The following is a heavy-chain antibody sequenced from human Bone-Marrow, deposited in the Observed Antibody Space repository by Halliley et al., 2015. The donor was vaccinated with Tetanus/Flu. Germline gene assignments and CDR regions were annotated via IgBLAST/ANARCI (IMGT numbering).Heavy chain of an antibody. V-gene: IGHV3-48*03. CDR3: ASDETQGDGGINPFDS. Sequence: SLRLSCAASGFTFSSSDITWVRQAPGKGLEWVSYISSSGRTTSYADSVKGRCTISRDNAKNSLYLQMNSLSVEDTADYYCASDETQGDGGINPFDSRGLGTMGAVPP. CDR1: GFTFSSSD. D-gene: IGHD3-16*01. CDR2: ISSSGRTT. J-gene: IGHJ3*02.